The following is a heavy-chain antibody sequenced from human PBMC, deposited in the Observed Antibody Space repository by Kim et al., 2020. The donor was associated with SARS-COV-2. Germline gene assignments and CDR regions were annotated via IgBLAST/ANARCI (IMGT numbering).Heavy chain of an antibody. J-gene: IGHJ4*02. Sequence: ASVKVSCKVSGHTLTEVSMHWVRQTPGRGLEWMGSFDPEDGETIYTQRFQGRVTMTEDTSTNTAYMELSSLRSEDTAVYYCASESSGNSLFYFDSWGQGTLVTVSS. CDR1: GHTLTEVS. D-gene: IGHD1-26*01. V-gene: IGHV1-24*01. CDR3: ASESSGNSLFYFDS. CDR2: FDPEDGET.